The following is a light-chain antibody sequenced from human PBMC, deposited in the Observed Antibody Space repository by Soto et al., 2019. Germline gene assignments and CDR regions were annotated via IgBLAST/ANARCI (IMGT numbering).Light chain of an antibody. CDR2: GAS. V-gene: IGKV3D-15*01. CDR3: QQYNNRPLT. Sequence: EVVMTQSPATLSVSPGERATLSCRASQSVTSNYLAWYQQKPGQAPRLLIYGASTRATGVPARFSGGGSGTEFTLTITSLQSEDFAVYWCQQYNNRPLTLGPGTRLEIK. J-gene: IGKJ5*01. CDR1: QSVTSN.